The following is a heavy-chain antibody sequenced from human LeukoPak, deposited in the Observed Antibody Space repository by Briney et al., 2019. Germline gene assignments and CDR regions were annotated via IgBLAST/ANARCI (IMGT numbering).Heavy chain of an antibody. CDR2: IYYSGST. D-gene: IGHD3-10*01. CDR3: ARDLRITSNNWFDP. V-gene: IGHV4-34*01. J-gene: IGHJ5*02. CDR1: GGSFSGYY. Sequence: SETLSLTCAVYGGSFSGYYWGWIRQPPGKGLEWIGHIYYSGSTYYNPSLKSRVTISVDTSKNQFSLKLSSVTAADTAVYYCARDLRITSNNWFDPWGQGTLVTVSS.